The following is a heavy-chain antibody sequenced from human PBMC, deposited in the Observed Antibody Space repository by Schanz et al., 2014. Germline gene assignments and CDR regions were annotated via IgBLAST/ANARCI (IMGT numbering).Heavy chain of an antibody. CDR2: ISSGSSYA. CDR1: GFTFSDYY. J-gene: IGHJ4*02. V-gene: IGHV3-11*05. Sequence: QVQLVESGGGLVKPGGSLRLSCAASGFTFSDYYMSWIRQAPGKGLEWVSYISSGSSYANYADSVKGRFTISRDNAKNSLYLQMNSLRAEDTAVYYCARPRFDYGEVDYWGQGTLVTVSS. CDR3: ARPRFDYGEVDY. D-gene: IGHD4-17*01.